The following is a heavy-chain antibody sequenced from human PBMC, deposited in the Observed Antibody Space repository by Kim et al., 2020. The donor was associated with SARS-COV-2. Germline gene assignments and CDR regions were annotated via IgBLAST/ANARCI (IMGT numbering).Heavy chain of an antibody. CDR3: ARGSTHMVRGAQWIDY. Sequence: SETLSLTCTVSGYSISSGYYWGWIRQPPGKGLEWIGSIYHSGSTYYNPSLESRVTISVDTSKNQFSLKLSSVTAADTAVYYCARGSTHMVRGAQWIDYWGQGTLVTVSS. J-gene: IGHJ4*02. CDR2: IYHSGST. V-gene: IGHV4-38-2*02. D-gene: IGHD3-10*01. CDR1: GYSISSGYY.